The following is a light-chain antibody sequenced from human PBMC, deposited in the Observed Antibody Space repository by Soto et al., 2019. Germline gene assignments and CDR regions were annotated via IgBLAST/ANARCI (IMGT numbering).Light chain of an antibody. CDR3: FSYTSSTAYV. CDR1: SSDVGGYKY. Sequence: QSVLTQPASVSGSPGQSITISCTGTSSDVGGYKYVSWYQLHPGKAPKLMIYEVSNRPSGISNRFSASKSGNTASLTISGLQAEDEADCYCFSYTSSTAYVFGSGTKVTVL. CDR2: EVS. J-gene: IGLJ1*01. V-gene: IGLV2-14*01.